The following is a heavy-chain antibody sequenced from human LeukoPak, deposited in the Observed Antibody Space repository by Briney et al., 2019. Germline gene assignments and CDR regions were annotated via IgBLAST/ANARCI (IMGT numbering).Heavy chain of an antibody. D-gene: IGHD2-8*01. Sequence: GGSLRLSCAASGFTFSSYGMHWVRQAPGKGLEWVANIKQDGSEKFHVGSVKGRFTISRDNAKNSLHLQMNSLRDEDTAMYYCASPLGNGWFDLWGQGTKVTVSS. CDR2: IKQDGSEK. J-gene: IGHJ5*02. CDR1: GFTFSSYG. CDR3: ASPLGNGWFDL. V-gene: IGHV3-7*01.